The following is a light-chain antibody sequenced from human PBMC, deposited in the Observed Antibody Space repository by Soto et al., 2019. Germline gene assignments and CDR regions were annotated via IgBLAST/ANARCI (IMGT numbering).Light chain of an antibody. Sequence: DIQMTQSPSTLSVSLGDRVTITCRASQDINRWLAWYQHKPGKAPKILIYNADTLESGVPSRFSGGGYGTEFILTISSLKPDDFATYYCQQFSLYWAFGQGTKVDIK. CDR3: QQFSLYWA. CDR2: NAD. J-gene: IGKJ1*01. CDR1: QDINRW. V-gene: IGKV1-5*01.